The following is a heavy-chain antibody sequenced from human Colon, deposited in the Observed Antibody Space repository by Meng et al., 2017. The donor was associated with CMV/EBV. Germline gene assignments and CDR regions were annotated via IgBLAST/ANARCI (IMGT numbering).Heavy chain of an antibody. CDR2: VYYNDAT. V-gene: IGHV4-39*07. CDR1: SISSSTYY. CDR3: ATEIRTLTAAGVAGDP. D-gene: IGHD2-21*02. Sequence: SISSSTYYWGWIRQPPGKGLEWIGTVYYNDATQYNLSLKSRVTVSVDRSRNQFSLKMNSVTAADTAVYYCATEIRTLTAAGVAGDPWGQGILVTVSS. J-gene: IGHJ5*02.